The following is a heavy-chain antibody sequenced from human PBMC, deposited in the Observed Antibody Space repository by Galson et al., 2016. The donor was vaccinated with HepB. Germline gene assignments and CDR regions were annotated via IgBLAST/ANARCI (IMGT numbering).Heavy chain of an antibody. J-gene: IGHJ3*02. D-gene: IGHD2-15*01. V-gene: IGHV6-1*01. CDR1: GDSVSNNHVA. CDR2: TYRGSN. CDR3: ARGAYSSFDI. Sequence: CAISGDSVSNNHVAWNWTRQSPSRGLEWLGRTYRGSNQYAASMRGRIATNSDTSTNQFSLQLSSVTPEDTGLYYCARGAYSSFDIWGQGTMVTVSS.